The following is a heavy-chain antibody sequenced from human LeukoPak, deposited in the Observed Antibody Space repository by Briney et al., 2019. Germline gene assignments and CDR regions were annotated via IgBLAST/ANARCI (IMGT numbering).Heavy chain of an antibody. D-gene: IGHD1-26*01. CDR2: IIPILGIA. CDR1: GFTFTGYY. CDR3: AREWELLGPFLWYFDY. J-gene: IGHJ4*02. Sequence: SVKVSCKASGFTFTGYYIHWVRQAPGQGLEWMGRIIPILGIANYAQKFQGRVTITADKSTSTAYMELSSLRSEDTAVYYCAREWELLGPFLWYFDYWGQGTLVTVSS. V-gene: IGHV1-69*04.